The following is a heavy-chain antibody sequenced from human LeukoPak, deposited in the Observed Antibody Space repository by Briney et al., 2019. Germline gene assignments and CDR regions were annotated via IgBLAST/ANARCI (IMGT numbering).Heavy chain of an antibody. CDR3: ARDRGVGAQDFDY. CDR2: ISSSSSYI. D-gene: IGHD3-10*01. CDR1: GFTFSSYS. V-gene: IGHV3-21*01. J-gene: IGHJ4*02. Sequence: PGGSLRLSCAASGFTFSSYSMNWVRQAPGKGLEWVSSISSSSSYIYYADSVKGRFTISRDNAKNSLYLQMNSLRAEDTAVYYCARDRGVGAQDFDYWGQGTLVTVSS.